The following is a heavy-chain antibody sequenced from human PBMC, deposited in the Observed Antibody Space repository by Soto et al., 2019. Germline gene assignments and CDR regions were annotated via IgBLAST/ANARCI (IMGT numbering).Heavy chain of an antibody. Sequence: GGFLRLSCAPIGFTFISYPMHWVRQAPRKGLKKVAVISYDGNNKYYSDSVKGRFTISRDNSKNTLFLQMNSLRSEDTAVYFFARVGTLVRGTYYFDSWGQGTLVTVSS. D-gene: IGHD3-10*01. V-gene: IGHV3-30-3*01. CDR2: ISYDGNNK. CDR3: ARVGTLVRGTYYFDS. J-gene: IGHJ4*02. CDR1: GFTFISYP.